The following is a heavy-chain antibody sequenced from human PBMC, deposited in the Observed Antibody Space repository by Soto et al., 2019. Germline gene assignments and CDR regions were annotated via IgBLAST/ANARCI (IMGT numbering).Heavy chain of an antibody. CDR2: IYHSGST. V-gene: IGHV4-4*02. CDR3: ASTMESTVTTFNLDV. CDR1: SGSISSSNW. Sequence: QVQLQESGPGLVKPSGTLSLTCAVSSGSISSSNWWSWVRQPPGKGLEWIGEIYHSGSTNYNPSLKSRVTISVDKSKNQFSLKLSSVTAADTAVYYCASTMESTVTTFNLDVWGKGTTVTVSS. D-gene: IGHD4-4*01. J-gene: IGHJ6*04.